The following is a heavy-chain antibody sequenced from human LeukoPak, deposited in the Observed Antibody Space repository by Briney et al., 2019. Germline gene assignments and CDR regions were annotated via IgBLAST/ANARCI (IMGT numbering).Heavy chain of an antibody. CDR2: IDYNGGST. D-gene: IGHD2-8*01. CDR1: GFTFISYA. CDR3: ATRPSSYGYYYMDV. Sequence: GGSLRLSCAASGFTFISYAMSWVRQAPGKGLECVSAIDYNGGSTYYADSVKGRFTISRDNSKNTLYLQMNSLRAEDTAIYYCATRPSSYGYYYMDVWGKGTTVTVSS. J-gene: IGHJ6*03. V-gene: IGHV3-23*01.